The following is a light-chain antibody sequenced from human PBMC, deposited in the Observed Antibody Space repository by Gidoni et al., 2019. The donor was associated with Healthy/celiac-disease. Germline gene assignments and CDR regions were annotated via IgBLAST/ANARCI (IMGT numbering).Light chain of an antibody. Sequence: QSVLTQPPSVSGAPGPRVTISCTGSSSNIGAGYDVHWYQQLPGTAPKLPINGNSNRPSGVPDRFSGSKSGTSASLAITGLQAEDEADYYCQSYDSSLSGSGVFGGGTKLTVL. CDR2: GNS. J-gene: IGLJ3*02. V-gene: IGLV1-40*01. CDR1: SSNIGAGYD. CDR3: QSYDSSLSGSGV.